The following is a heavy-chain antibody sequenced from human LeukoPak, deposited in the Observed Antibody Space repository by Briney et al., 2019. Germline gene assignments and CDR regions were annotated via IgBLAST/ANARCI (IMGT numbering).Heavy chain of an antibody. Sequence: PGESLKISCKGSGHSFTNYWIGWVRQMPGKGLEWMGVIYPGDSDTRYSPSFQGQVTISVDKSISTAYLLWSSLKASDTAMYYCARPLDAVAGTSSDYWGQGTLLTVSS. J-gene: IGHJ4*02. CDR3: ARPLDAVAGTSSDY. CDR1: GHSFTNYW. CDR2: IYPGDSDT. V-gene: IGHV5-51*03. D-gene: IGHD6-19*01.